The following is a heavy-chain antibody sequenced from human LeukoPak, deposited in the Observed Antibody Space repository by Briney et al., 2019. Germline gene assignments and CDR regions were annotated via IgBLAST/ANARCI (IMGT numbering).Heavy chain of an antibody. Sequence: PGGSLRLSCAASGFTFSSYAMSWVRQAPGKGLEWVSTISGSGGSTYHADSVKGRFTISRDNSKNTLYLQMNSLRAEDTAVYYCAKGRQTAATVTPSDYWGQGTLVTVSS. CDR3: AKGRQTAATVTPSDY. J-gene: IGHJ4*02. CDR2: ISGSGGST. V-gene: IGHV3-23*01. CDR1: GFTFSSYA. D-gene: IGHD4-17*01.